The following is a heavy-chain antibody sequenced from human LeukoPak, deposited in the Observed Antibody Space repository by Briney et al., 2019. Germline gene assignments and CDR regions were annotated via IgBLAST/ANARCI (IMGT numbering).Heavy chain of an antibody. J-gene: IGHJ4*02. CDR2: INHSGST. CDR3: ARRRDAYTVDY. Sequence: PSETLSLTCAVYGGSFSGYYWSWIRQPPGKGLEWIGEINHSGSTNYNPSLKSRVTISVDTSKNQFSLKLSSVTAADTAVYYRARRRDAYTVDYWGQGTLVTVSS. D-gene: IGHD5-24*01. CDR1: GGSFSGYY. V-gene: IGHV4-34*01.